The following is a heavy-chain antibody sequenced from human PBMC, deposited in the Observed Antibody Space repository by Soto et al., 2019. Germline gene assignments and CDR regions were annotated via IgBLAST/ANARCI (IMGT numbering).Heavy chain of an antibody. V-gene: IGHV4-34*01. Sequence: XGTLSLTCAVYGAPFSGYYWTWIRQPPGKGLEWIGEINHTGSTKYNPSLKSRVTISPDTSKNQFSLSLRSVTAADTAVYYCARGREIFGAVTPFEYWGQGTQVTVSS. CDR2: INHTGST. J-gene: IGHJ4*02. D-gene: IGHD3-3*01. CDR1: GAPFSGYY. CDR3: ARGREIFGAVTPFEY.